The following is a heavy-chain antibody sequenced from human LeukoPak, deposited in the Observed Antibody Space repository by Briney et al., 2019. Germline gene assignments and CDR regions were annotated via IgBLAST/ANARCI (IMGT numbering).Heavy chain of an antibody. CDR1: GGSISNNY. V-gene: IGHV4-59*01. J-gene: IGHJ4*02. Sequence: SETLSLTCTVSGGSISNNYWSWIRQPPGKGLEWIGYIYYSGSTNYNPSFKSRVTISVDTSKNQFSLKLSSVTAADTAVYYCAREGGIAVDYFDYWGQGTLVTVSS. CDR2: IYYSGST. D-gene: IGHD6-19*01. CDR3: AREGGIAVDYFDY.